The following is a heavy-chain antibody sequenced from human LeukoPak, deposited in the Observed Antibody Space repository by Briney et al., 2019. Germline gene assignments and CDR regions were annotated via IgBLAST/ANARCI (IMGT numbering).Heavy chain of an antibody. CDR3: ARDHAGSYYDVWSGYYNDDGGADY. J-gene: IGHJ4*02. CDR2: ISVHNVNT. D-gene: IGHD3-3*01. Sequence: GASVKVSCKASGYIFSNYGISWVRQAPGQGLEWMGWISVHNVNTNYAQKVQDRVTMTTDTSTNTAYMELKTLRSDDTAVYFCARDHAGSYYDVWSGYYNDDGGADYWGQGTLVTVSS. V-gene: IGHV1-18*01. CDR1: GYIFSNYG.